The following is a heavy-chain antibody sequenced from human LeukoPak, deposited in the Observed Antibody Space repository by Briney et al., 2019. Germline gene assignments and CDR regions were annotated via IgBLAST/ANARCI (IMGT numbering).Heavy chain of an antibody. CDR2: ISAYNGNT. J-gene: IGHJ4*02. V-gene: IGHV1-18*04. D-gene: IGHD6-13*01. CDR3: ARADGSIWYSGYFDY. CDR1: GYTFTSYG. Sequence: ASVKVSCKASGYTFTSYGISWVRQAPGQGLEWMGWISAYNGNTNYAQKLQGRVTMTTDTSTSTAYRELRSLRSDDTAVYYCARADGSIWYSGYFDYWGQGTLVTVSS.